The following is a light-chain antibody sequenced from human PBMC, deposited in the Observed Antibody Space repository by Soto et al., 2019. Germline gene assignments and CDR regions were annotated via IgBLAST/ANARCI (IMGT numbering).Light chain of an antibody. CDR3: SSYTAHNTLV. J-gene: IGLJ1*01. V-gene: IGLV2-11*01. Sequence: QSALTQPRSVSGSPGQSVTISCTGTSSDVGGYNHVSWYQQHPGKAPKLMIYDVSKRPSGVPDRFSGSKSGNTASLTISGLQSEDEADYYCSSYTAHNTLVFGPGTKVTVL. CDR2: DVS. CDR1: SSDVGGYNH.